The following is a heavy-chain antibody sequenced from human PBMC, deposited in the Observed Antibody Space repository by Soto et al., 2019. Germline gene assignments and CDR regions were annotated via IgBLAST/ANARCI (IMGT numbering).Heavy chain of an antibody. J-gene: IGHJ4*02. CDR2: IYYSGST. CDR1: GGSISSYY. D-gene: IGHD3-22*01. V-gene: IGHV4-59*08. Sequence: SETLSLTCTVSGGSISSYYWSWIRQPPGKGLEWIGYIYYSGSTNYNPSLKSRVTISVDTSKNQFSLKLSSVTAADTAVYYCARSRAKYYDSSGYYFGYWGQGTLVTVSS. CDR3: ARSRAKYYDSSGYYFGY.